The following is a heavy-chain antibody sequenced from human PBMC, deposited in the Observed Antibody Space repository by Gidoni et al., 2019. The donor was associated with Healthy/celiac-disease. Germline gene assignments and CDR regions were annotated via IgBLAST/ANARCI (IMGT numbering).Heavy chain of an antibody. D-gene: IGHD2-21*02. Sequence: QVHLQQSGPVLVKPSETLSLPCTVSGASIRSYYCRWIRQPPGKGLEWIGYINYRGSTNYNPSLKSLVTISVDTSKNQFSLKLSSVTAADTAVYYCARVGVTAMMANYYFDYWGQGTLVTVSS. V-gene: IGHV4-59*01. CDR2: INYRGST. CDR1: GASIRSYY. J-gene: IGHJ4*02. CDR3: ARVGVTAMMANYYFDY.